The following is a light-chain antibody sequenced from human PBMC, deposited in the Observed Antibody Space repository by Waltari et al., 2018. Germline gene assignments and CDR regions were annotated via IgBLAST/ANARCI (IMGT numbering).Light chain of an antibody. CDR1: QSVSRT. V-gene: IGKV3-20*01. J-gene: IGKJ1*01. CDR3: QKYGTLPAT. CDR2: DAS. Sequence: EIVLTQSPDTLSLSPGDRATRSCRAGQSVSRTLAWYQQKPGQAPRLLIYDASSRATGVPDRFSGSGSGTDFSLTISRLEPEDFAVYYCQKYGTLPATFGQGTKVEIK.